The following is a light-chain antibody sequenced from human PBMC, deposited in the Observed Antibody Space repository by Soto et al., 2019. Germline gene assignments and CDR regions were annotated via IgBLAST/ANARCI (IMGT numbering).Light chain of an antibody. V-gene: IGKV1-5*01. CDR3: QQRSNWPIT. CDR1: QSINAW. J-gene: IGKJ5*01. CDR2: DAS. Sequence: IPMTQSPSTLSASVGDRVTLTCRASQSINAWLAWYQQKPGKAPKLLIYDASSLQSGVPSRFSGSGSGTEFTLTISGLQPDDFALYYCQQRSNWPITFGQGTRLEIK.